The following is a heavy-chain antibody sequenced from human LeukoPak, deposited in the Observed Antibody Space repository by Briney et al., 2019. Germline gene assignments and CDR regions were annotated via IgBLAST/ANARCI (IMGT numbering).Heavy chain of an antibody. V-gene: IGHV4-61*02. D-gene: IGHD3/OR15-3a*01. CDR2: IYSSGST. Sequence: SQTLSLTCDVSGGFISSGTHYWTWVRQPAGKGLEWIGRIYSSGSTNYNPSLKSRVTMSVDTSKNQFSLKLSSVTAADTAVYYCAREVARKDWSTRAVYYYGMDVWGQGTTVTVSS. CDR1: GGFISSGTHY. CDR3: AREVARKDWSTRAVYYYGMDV. J-gene: IGHJ6*02.